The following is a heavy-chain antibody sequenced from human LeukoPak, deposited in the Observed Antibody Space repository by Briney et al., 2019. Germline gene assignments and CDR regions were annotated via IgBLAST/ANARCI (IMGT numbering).Heavy chain of an antibody. V-gene: IGHV3-64D*06. J-gene: IGHJ4*02. D-gene: IGHD5-12*01. CDR3: VKDVYSGYDLFDY. CDR2: ISSNGGST. CDR1: GFTFSSYA. Sequence: GGSLRLSCSASGFTFSSYAMHWVRQAPGKGLESVSAISSNGGSTYYADSVKGRFTISRDNSKNTLYLQMSSLRAEDTAVYYCVKDVYSGYDLFDYWGQGTLVTVSS.